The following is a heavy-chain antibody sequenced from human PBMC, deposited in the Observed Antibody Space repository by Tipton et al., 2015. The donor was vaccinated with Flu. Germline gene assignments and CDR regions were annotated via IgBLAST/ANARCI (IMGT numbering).Heavy chain of an antibody. CDR2: SYHSGST. CDR1: GGSLSYYY. J-gene: IGHJ3*02. D-gene: IGHD3-10*01. CDR3: ARVGAVTMVRGLAFDAFDI. V-gene: IGHV4-59*12. Sequence: TLSLTCTVSGGSLSYYYWNWIRQPPGKGLEWIGFSYHSGSTNYNPSLKSRVTISLDKSKNQFSLNLSSVTAADTAVYYCARVGAVTMVRGLAFDAFDIWGLGTMVAVSS.